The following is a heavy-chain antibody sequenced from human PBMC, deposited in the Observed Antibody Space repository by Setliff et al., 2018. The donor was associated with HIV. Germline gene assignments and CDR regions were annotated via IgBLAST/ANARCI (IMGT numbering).Heavy chain of an antibody. J-gene: IGHJ6*02. V-gene: IGHV4-38-2*02. CDR2: IYYSGST. CDR3: ARDHCSSSGCYEYSYYGMDV. D-gene: IGHD2-2*01. CDR1: GYSISSGYY. Sequence: PSETLSLTCTVSGYSISSGYYWGWIRQPPGKGLEWIGSIYYSGSTYYNPSLKSRVTIAVDTSKNQFSLKLTSVTAADTAVYYCARDHCSSSGCYEYSYYGMDVWGQGTTVTVSS.